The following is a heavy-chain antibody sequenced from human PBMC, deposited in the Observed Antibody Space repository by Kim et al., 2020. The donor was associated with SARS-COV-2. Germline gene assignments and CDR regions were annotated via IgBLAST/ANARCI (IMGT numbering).Heavy chain of an antibody. CDR2: ISAYNGNT. J-gene: IGHJ4*02. V-gene: IGHV1-18*01. D-gene: IGHD5-12*01. Sequence: ASVKVSCKASGYTFTSYGISWVRQAPGQGLEWMGWISAYNGNTNYAQKLQGRVTMTTDTSTSTAYMELRSLRSDDTAVYYCARAEGGDGYNREFDYWGQGTLVTVSS. CDR1: GYTFTSYG. CDR3: ARAEGGDGYNREFDY.